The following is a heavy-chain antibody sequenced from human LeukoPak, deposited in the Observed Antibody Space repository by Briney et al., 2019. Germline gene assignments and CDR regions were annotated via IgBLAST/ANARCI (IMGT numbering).Heavy chain of an antibody. CDR3: ARGRGVRGVIRRIDP. Sequence: ASVKVSCKASGYTFTSYDINWVRQATGQGLEWMGWMNPNSGNTGYAQKFQGRVTMTRNTSISTAYMELSSLRSEDTAVYYCARGRGVRGVIRRIDPWGQGTLVAVSS. V-gene: IGHV1-8*01. CDR2: MNPNSGNT. J-gene: IGHJ5*02. CDR1: GYTFTSYD. D-gene: IGHD3-10*01.